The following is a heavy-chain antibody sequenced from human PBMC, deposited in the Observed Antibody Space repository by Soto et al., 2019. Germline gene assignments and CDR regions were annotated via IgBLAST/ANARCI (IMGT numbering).Heavy chain of an antibody. CDR2: ISAYNGNT. V-gene: IGHV1-18*04. D-gene: IGHD2-2*01. CDR1: GYTFTSYG. CDR3: ARLKDQLLIVYYFDY. Sequence: ASVKVSCKASGYTFTSYGTSWVRQAPGQGLEWMGWISAYNGNTNYAQKLQGRVTMTTDTSTSTAYMELRSLRSDDTAVYYCARLKDQLLIVYYFDYWGQGTLVTAPQ. J-gene: IGHJ4*02.